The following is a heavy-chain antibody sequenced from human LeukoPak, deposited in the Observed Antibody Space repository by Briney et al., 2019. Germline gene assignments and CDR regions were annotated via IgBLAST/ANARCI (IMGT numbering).Heavy chain of an antibody. V-gene: IGHV6-1*01. J-gene: IGHJ4*02. CDR1: GDSVSSNSAA. CDR2: TYYRSRWYS. CDR3: ARVGSSWYFDC. D-gene: IGHD6-13*01. Sequence: SQTLSLTCAISGDSVSSNSAAWYWIRQSPSRGLEWLGRTYYRSRWYSDYAVSVKSRITISPDTSNNQFSLQLNTVTPDDTALYYCARVGSSWYFDCWGQGTLVTVSS.